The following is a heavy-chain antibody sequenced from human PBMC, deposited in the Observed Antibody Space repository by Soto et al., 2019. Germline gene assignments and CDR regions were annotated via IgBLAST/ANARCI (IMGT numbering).Heavy chain of an antibody. CDR2: ISYDGSNK. CDR3: AKEREAIGYCSGGSCDTPPTRYYYYGMDV. J-gene: IGHJ6*02. D-gene: IGHD2-15*01. CDR1: GFTFSSYG. Sequence: GGSLRLSCAASGFTFSSYGMHWVRQAPGKGLEWVAVISYDGSNKYYADSVKGRFTISRDNSKNTLYLQMNSLRSEDTAVYECAKEREAIGYCSGGSCDTPPTRYYYYGMDVWGQGTTVTVSS. V-gene: IGHV3-30*18.